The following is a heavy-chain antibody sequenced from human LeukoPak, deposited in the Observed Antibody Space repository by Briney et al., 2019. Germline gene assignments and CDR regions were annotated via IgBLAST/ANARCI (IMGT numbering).Heavy chain of an antibody. V-gene: IGHV4-34*01. Sequence: PSETLSLTCAVHGGSFSGYYWSWIRQPPGKGLEWIGEINHSGSTNYNPSPKSRVTISVDTSKNQFSLKLSSLAPADPGLYYCARGRLWYYYDSSGHIGGYYFDYWGQGTLVTVSS. CDR3: ARGRLWYYYDSSGHIGGYYFDY. J-gene: IGHJ4*02. D-gene: IGHD3-22*01. CDR2: INHSGST. CDR1: GGSFSGYY.